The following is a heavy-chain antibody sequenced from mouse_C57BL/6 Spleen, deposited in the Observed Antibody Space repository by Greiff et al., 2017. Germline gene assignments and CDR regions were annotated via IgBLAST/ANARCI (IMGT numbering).Heavy chain of an antibody. D-gene: IGHD1-1*01. J-gene: IGHJ1*03. Sequence: VKLMESGPGLVQPSQSLSITCTVSGFSLTSYGVHWVRQSPGKGLEWLGVIWSGGSTAYNAAFISRLSISKDNSKSQVFCTMNSLQADDTAIYYCARPVLDDGSSGYFDVWGTGTTVTVSS. CDR3: ARPVLDDGSSGYFDV. CDR1: GFSLTSYG. CDR2: IWSGGST. V-gene: IGHV2-2*01.